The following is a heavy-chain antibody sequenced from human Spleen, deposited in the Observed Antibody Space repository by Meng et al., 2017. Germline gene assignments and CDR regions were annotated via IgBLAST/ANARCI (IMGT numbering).Heavy chain of an antibody. Sequence: GESLKISCAASGYTFSSYGMGWVRQTPGKGLEWMGIIYPGDSDIRYSASFQGQVTISVDRSITTAYLQWRSLKASDTAMYYCARQAWGSTANFYDSSGAFDYWGQGTLVTVSS. CDR1: GYTFSSYG. V-gene: IGHV5-51*01. J-gene: IGHJ4*02. D-gene: IGHD3-22*01. CDR3: ARQAWGSTANFYDSSGAFDY. CDR2: IYPGDSDI.